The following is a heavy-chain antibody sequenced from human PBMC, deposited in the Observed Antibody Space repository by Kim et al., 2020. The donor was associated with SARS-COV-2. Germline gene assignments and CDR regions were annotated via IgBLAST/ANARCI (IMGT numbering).Heavy chain of an antibody. CDR2: TYYNSKWNY. Sequence: SQTLSLTCGISGDSVNSGAWNWIRQSPSRGLEWLGRTYYNSKWNYDYALSVRSRITINADTSKNQFSLQLNSVTPEDTAVYLCARGFHSTGLGYWGQGTLVTVSS. J-gene: IGHJ4*02. CDR3: ARGFHSTGLGY. V-gene: IGHV6-1*01. CDR1: GDSVNSGA. D-gene: IGHD4-4*01.